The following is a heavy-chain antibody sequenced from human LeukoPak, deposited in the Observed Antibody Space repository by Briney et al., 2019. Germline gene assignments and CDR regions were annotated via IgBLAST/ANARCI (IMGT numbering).Heavy chain of an antibody. CDR3: ARDNLLVPAAKAYYYYGLDV. V-gene: IGHV4-61*02. CDR1: GGSISSGNYY. J-gene: IGHJ6*02. D-gene: IGHD2-2*01. Sequence: SETLSLTCTVSGGSISSGNYYWSWIRQPAGKGLEWIGRLYTSGSTNYNPSLKSRVTISVDTSKSQFSLNLSSVTAADTAVYYCARDNLLVPAAKAYYYYGLDVWGQGTTVIVSS. CDR2: LYTSGST.